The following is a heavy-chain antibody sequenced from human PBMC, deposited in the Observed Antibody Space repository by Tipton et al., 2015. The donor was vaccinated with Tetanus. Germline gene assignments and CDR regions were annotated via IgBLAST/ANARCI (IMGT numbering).Heavy chain of an antibody. CDR2: INSDGSST. CDR1: GFTFSSYW. V-gene: IGHV3-74*01. J-gene: IGHJ5*02. D-gene: IGHD1-26*01. Sequence: GSLRLSCAASGFTFSSYWMHWVRQAPGKGLVWVSRINSDGSSTSYADSVKGRFTISRDNAKNTLYLQMNSLRAEDTAVYYCAREGARGGWFDPWGQGTLVTVS. CDR3: AREGARGGWFDP.